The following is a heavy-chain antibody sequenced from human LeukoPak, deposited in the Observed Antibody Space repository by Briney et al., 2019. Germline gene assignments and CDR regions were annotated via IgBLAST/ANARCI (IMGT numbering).Heavy chain of an antibody. J-gene: IGHJ4*02. CDR2: IRYDGSNK. CDR3: AKDLDYDFWSGYYPFDY. V-gene: IGHV3-30*02. CDR1: GFTFSSYG. D-gene: IGHD3-3*01. Sequence: GGSLRLSCAASGFTFSSYGMHWVRQAPGKGLEWVAFIRYDGSNKYYADSVKGRFTISRDNSKNTLYLQMNSLRAEDTAVYYCAKDLDYDFWSGYYPFDYWGQGTLVTVSS.